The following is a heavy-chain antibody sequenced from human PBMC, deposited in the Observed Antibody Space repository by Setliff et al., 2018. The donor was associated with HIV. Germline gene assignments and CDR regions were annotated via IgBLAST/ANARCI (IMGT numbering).Heavy chain of an antibody. J-gene: IGHJ4*02. CDR3: ARRNSGSSYRFFNY. Sequence: PSETLSLTCTVSGPPIGIGSYYWTWIRQPAGRGPEWIGHISASGSSKFNPTLQSRVTLSVDPSNNQFSLNLTSVTAADTAVYYCARRNSGSSYRFFNYWGLGSLVTVSS. CDR1: GPPIGIGSYY. D-gene: IGHD3-16*02. CDR2: ISASGSS. V-gene: IGHV4-61*09.